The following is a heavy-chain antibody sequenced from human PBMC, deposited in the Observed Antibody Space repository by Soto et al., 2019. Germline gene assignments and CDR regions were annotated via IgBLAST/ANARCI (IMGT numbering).Heavy chain of an antibody. D-gene: IGHD6-13*01. CDR2: INPNSGGT. V-gene: IGHV1-2*04. CDR1: GYTFTGYY. CDR3: ARVAAAAAYYYYAMDV. Sequence: ASVKVSCKASGYTFTGYYMHWVRQAPGQGLEWMGWINPNSGGTNYAQKFQGWVTMTRDTSISTAYMELSRLRSDDTAVYYCARVAAAAAYYYYAMDVWGQGTTVTVSS. J-gene: IGHJ6*02.